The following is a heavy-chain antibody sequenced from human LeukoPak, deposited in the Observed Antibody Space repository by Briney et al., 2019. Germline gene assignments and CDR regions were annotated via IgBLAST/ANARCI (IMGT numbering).Heavy chain of an antibody. CDR2: IYHSGST. J-gene: IGHJ4*02. CDR1: GYSISSGYY. D-gene: IGHD4-11*01. CDR3: ARHVYSNYYFDY. Sequence: PSETLSLTCAVSGYSISSGYYWGWIRPPPGKGLEWIRSIYHSGSTYYNPSLKSRVTISVDTSKNQFSLKLSSVTAADTAVYYCARHVYSNYYFDYWGQGTLVTVSS. V-gene: IGHV4-38-2*01.